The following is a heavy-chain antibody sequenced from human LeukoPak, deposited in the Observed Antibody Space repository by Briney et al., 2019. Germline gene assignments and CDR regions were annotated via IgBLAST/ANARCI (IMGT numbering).Heavy chain of an antibody. Sequence: SETLSLTCTVSGGSISSYYWSWIRQPPGKGLEWIGYIYYSGSTNYNPSPKSRVTISVDTSKNQFSLKLSSVTAADTAVYYCARGGGPTEPFDYWGQGTLVTVSS. D-gene: IGHD1-14*01. J-gene: IGHJ4*02. CDR1: GGSISSYY. CDR2: IYYSGST. CDR3: ARGGGPTEPFDY. V-gene: IGHV4-59*01.